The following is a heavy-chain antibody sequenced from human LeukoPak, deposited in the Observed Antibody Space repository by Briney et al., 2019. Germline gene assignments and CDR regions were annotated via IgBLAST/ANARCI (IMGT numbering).Heavy chain of an antibody. Sequence: GGSLRLSCEASGFTFSSYAMHWVRQAPGKGLEWVAVISYDGSNKYYAGAVKGRFTISRDNSKNTLYLQMNTLRPEDTAVYYCARATMIVPRARYYYGMDVWGQGTTVTVSS. D-gene: IGHD3-22*01. CDR3: ARATMIVPRARYYYGMDV. J-gene: IGHJ6*02. V-gene: IGHV3-30-3*01. CDR2: ISYDGSNK. CDR1: GFTFSSYA.